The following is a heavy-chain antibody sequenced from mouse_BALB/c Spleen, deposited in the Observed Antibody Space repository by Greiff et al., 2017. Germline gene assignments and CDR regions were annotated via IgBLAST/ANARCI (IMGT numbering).Heavy chain of an antibody. CDR3: ARHLPIMISPVAY. D-gene: IGHD2-4*01. Sequence: EVQGVESGGGLVKPGGSLKLSCAASGFAFSSYDMSWVRQTPEKRLEWVAYISSGGGSTYYPDTVKGRFTISRDNAKNTLYLQMSSLKSEDTAMYYCARHLPIMISPVAYWGQGTLVTVSA. V-gene: IGHV5-12-1*01. CDR2: ISSGGGST. CDR1: GFAFSSYD. J-gene: IGHJ3*01.